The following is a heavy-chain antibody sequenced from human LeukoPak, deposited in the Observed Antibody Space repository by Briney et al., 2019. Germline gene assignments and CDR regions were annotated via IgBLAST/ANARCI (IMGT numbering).Heavy chain of an antibody. CDR3: ARGIYDFWSGYHPFDY. CDR2: IYTSGST. Sequence: SETLSLTCTVSGGSISSYYWSWIRQPAGKGLEWIGRIYTSGSTNYNPSLKSRVTISVDTSKNQFSLKLSSVTAADTAVYYCARGIYDFWSGYHPFDYWGQGTLVTVSS. J-gene: IGHJ4*02. CDR1: GGSISSYY. D-gene: IGHD3-3*01. V-gene: IGHV4-4*07.